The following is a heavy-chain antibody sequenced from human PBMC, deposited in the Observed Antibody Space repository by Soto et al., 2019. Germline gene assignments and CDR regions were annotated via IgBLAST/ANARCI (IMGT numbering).Heavy chain of an antibody. V-gene: IGHV4-59*01. CDR1: GGSISSYY. D-gene: IGHD5-12*01. J-gene: IGHJ6*03. CDR3: ARDRGSGYDFHYYYMDV. Sequence: SETLSLTCTVSGGSISSYYWSWIRQPPGKGLEWIGYIYYSGSTNYNPSLKSRVTISVDTSKNQCSLKLSAVTAADTAVYYCARDRGSGYDFHYYYMDVWGKGTTVTVSS. CDR2: IYYSGST.